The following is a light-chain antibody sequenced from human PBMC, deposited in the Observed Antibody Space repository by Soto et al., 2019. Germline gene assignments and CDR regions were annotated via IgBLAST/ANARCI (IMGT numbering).Light chain of an antibody. CDR3: QSYDNSLSGVL. CDR1: NSNFGAGYE. V-gene: IGLV1-40*01. CDR2: GNN. J-gene: IGLJ2*01. Sequence: QPVLTQPPSMSGAPGQRVTISCTGSNSNFGAGYEVHWYQQLPGTAPKLLIYGNNNRPSGVPDRFSGSKSGTSASLAITGLLAEDEADYYCQSYDNSLSGVLFGGGTKLTVL.